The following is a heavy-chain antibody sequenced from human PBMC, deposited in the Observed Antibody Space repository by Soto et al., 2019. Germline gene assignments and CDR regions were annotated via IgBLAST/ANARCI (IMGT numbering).Heavy chain of an antibody. CDR2: IYYSGST. D-gene: IGHD2-2*01. Sequence: QVQLQESGPGLVKPSQTLSLTCTVSGGSISSGDYYWSWIRQPPGKGLEWIGYIYYSGSTYYNPSLKSRVTISVDTSKNQFSLKLSSVTAADTAVYYCARADIVVVPSGFGAFDIWGQGTMVTVSS. V-gene: IGHV4-30-4*01. CDR3: ARADIVVVPSGFGAFDI. J-gene: IGHJ3*02. CDR1: GGSISSGDYY.